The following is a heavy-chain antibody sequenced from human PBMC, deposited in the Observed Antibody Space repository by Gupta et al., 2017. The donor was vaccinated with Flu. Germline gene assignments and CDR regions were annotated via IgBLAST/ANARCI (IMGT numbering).Heavy chain of an antibody. Sequence: QVQLQESGPGLAKPSGTLSLTCAVSGASIDSSHWWTWVRQSPGKGPEWIGEIHHVGGTNYNPSLKSRVTIALDRSKNQFSLAITSVTAADTAVYYGASNGLATPYTMSSWGQGSLVTVSS. CDR1: GASIDSSHW. D-gene: IGHD3-16*01. J-gene: IGHJ4*02. CDR2: IHHVGGT. CDR3: ASNGLATPYTMSS. V-gene: IGHV4-4*02.